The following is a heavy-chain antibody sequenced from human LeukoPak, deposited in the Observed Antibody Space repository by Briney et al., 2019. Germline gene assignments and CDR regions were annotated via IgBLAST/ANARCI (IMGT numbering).Heavy chain of an antibody. CDR3: ARAVGPYDY. CDR1: GFTFSTYS. V-gene: IGHV3-33*01. Sequence: GGSLRLSCAASGFTFSTYSMHWVRQAPGEGLEWVAVIWYDGSIEYYADSVKGRFTISRDNSKNTLYLQMNSLRAEDTGVYYCARAVGPYDYWGQGALVTVSP. J-gene: IGHJ4*02. CDR2: IWYDGSIE. D-gene: IGHD3-10*01.